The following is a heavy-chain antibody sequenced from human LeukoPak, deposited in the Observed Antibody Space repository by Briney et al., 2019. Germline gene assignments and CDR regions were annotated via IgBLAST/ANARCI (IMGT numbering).Heavy chain of an antibody. CDR3: ARSSGWYEPLDY. J-gene: IGHJ4*02. D-gene: IGHD6-19*01. CDR2: IYSGGST. V-gene: IGHV3-53*01. Sequence: GGSLRLSCAASGFTVSSNYMSWVRQAPGKGLEWVSVIYSGGSTYYADSVKGRFTISRDNSKNTLYLQMNSLRAEDTAVYYCARSSGWYEPLDYWGQGTLVTVSS. CDR1: GFTVSSNY.